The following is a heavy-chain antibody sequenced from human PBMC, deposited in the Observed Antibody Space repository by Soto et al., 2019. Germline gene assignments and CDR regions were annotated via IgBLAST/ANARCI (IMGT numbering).Heavy chain of an antibody. V-gene: IGHV3-15*01. J-gene: IGHJ4*02. CDR3: TTEPLGYCSSSTCDDYFDF. CDR1: EFTFSNAW. Sequence: EVQLVESGGGLVKPGGSLRLSCAVSEFTFSNAWMSWVRQAPGKGLEWVGRIKSTTDGGTTDYGAPVKGRFFISRDDSKDTLFLQMDSMKTEDTAVYYCTTEPLGYCSSSTCDDYFDFWGQGALVTVSS. CDR2: IKSTTDGGTT. D-gene: IGHD2-2*01.